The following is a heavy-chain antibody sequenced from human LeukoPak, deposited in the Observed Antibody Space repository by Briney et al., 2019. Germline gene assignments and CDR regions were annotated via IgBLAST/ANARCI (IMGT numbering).Heavy chain of an antibody. V-gene: IGHV4-59*01. J-gene: IGHJ3*02. Sequence: SETRSLTCTVSGGSISSYHWSWIRQPPGKGLQWIGFIYSSGSTNYNPSLKSRVTTSLDTSKNQFSLRVSSVTSADTAVYYCARGNSGYDYAFDIWGQGPMVTVSS. CDR1: GGSISSYH. D-gene: IGHD5-12*01. CDR3: ARGNSGYDYAFDI. CDR2: IYSSGST.